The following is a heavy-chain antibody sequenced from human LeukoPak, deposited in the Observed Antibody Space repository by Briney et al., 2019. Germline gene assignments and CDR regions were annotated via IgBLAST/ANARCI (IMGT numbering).Heavy chain of an antibody. Sequence: PGGSLRLSCAASGFTFSSYAMHWVRQAPGKGLEWVALISYDGSNKYYADSVKGRFTISRDNAKNSLYLQMNSLRAEDTAVYYCARDDKLLEWLSLGEEYYYYYYMDVWGKGTTVTVSS. D-gene: IGHD3-3*01. CDR2: ISYDGSNK. V-gene: IGHV3-30-3*01. CDR1: GFTFSSYA. J-gene: IGHJ6*03. CDR3: ARDDKLLEWLSLGEEYYYYYYMDV.